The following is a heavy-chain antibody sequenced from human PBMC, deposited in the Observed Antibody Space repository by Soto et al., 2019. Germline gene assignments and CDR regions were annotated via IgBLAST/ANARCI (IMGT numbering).Heavy chain of an antibody. J-gene: IGHJ4*02. CDR3: TRVVRSLYGDYPTKRDD. Sequence: GVSLSLSCTASGFPFGDYAMSWVRQAPGKGLEWVGFIRSKAYGGTTEYAASVKGRFTISRDDSKSIAYLQMNSLKTEDTAVYYCTRVVRSLYGDYPTKRDDWGQGNLVTVFS. CDR1: GFPFGDYA. V-gene: IGHV3-49*04. D-gene: IGHD4-17*01. CDR2: IRSKAYGGTT.